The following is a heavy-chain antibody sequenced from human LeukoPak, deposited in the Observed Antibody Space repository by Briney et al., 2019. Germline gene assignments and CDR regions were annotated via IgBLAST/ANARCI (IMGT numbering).Heavy chain of an antibody. V-gene: IGHV3-66*01. CDR3: ARGRGYSGYDESYPFDY. D-gene: IGHD5-12*01. J-gene: IGHJ4*02. CDR2: FYSGGST. CDR1: GFAVSSNF. Sequence: GGSLRLSCAASGFAVSSNFMKWVRQAPGKGLEWLSVFYSGGSTDYADSVKGRFTMSRDNSKNTLYLQMNSLRAEDTAVYYCARGRGYSGYDESYPFDYWGQGTLVTVSS.